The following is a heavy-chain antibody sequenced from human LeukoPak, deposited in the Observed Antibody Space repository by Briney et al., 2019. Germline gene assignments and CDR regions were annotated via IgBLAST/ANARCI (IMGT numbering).Heavy chain of an antibody. D-gene: IGHD2-2*01. Sequence: PGRSLRLSCAASGFTFSSYGMHWVRQAPGKGLEWVAVIWYDGSNKYYADSVKGRFTISRDNSKNTLYLQMNSLRAEDTAMYYCARAWCSSTSCYEIDYWGQGTLVTVSS. CDR1: GFTFSSYG. CDR3: ARAWCSSTSCYEIDY. V-gene: IGHV3-33*01. J-gene: IGHJ4*02. CDR2: IWYDGSNK.